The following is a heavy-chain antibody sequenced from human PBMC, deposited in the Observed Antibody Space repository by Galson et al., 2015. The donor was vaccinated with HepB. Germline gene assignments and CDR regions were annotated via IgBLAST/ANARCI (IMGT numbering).Heavy chain of an antibody. CDR1: GGSISGGDYY. Sequence: SLTCSVSGGSISGGDYYWIWIRPPPGKGLEWIGYIHYSGNTYYNPSLKSRVSASIDTSKNQFSLRLSSVTAADTAVYFCARVLRVLEWAHYYFYMDVWGKGTTVTVSS. CDR3: ARVLRVLEWAHYYFYMDV. CDR2: IHYSGNT. J-gene: IGHJ6*03. V-gene: IGHV4-30-4*01. D-gene: IGHD3-3*01.